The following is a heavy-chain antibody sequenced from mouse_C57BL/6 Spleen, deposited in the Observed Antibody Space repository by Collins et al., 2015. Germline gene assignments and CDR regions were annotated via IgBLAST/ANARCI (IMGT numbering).Heavy chain of an antibody. CDR2: IYPGSGST. J-gene: IGHJ4*01. D-gene: IGHD2-4*01. CDR1: GYIFTRFW. CDR3: AMIHFYAMDY. V-gene: IGHV1-55*01. Sequence: QVQLQQPGAELVKPGASVKMSCKASGYIFTRFWIAWMKQRPGQGLEWIGDIYPGSGSTTYNEKFKTKATLTIDTSSSTAFMQLSSLTSEDSAVYYCAMIHFYAMDYWGQGTSVTVSS.